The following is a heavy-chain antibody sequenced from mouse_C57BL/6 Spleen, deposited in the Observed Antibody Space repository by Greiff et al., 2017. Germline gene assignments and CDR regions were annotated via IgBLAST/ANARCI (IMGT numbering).Heavy chain of an antibody. CDR2: ISDGGSYT. V-gene: IGHV5-4*03. CDR3: ARGELSWFAY. CDR1: GFTFSSYA. J-gene: IGHJ3*01. D-gene: IGHD1-3*01. Sequence: EVMLVESGGGLVKPGGSLKLSCAASGFTFSSYAMSWVRQTPEKRLEWVATISDGGSYTYYPDNVKGRFTISRDNAKNNLYLQMRHLKSEDTAMYYCARGELSWFAYWGQGTLVTVSA.